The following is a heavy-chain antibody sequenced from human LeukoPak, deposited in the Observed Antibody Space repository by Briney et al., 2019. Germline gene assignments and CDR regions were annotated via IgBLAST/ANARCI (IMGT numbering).Heavy chain of an antibody. CDR2: IYYSGST. D-gene: IGHD4-23*01. V-gene: IGHV4-31*03. Sequence: PSETLSLTCTVSGGSISSGGYYWSWIRQHPGKGLEWIGYIYYSGSTYYNPSLKSRVTISVDTSKNQFSLKLSSVTAADTAVYYCARDSYGGNSDYYYGMDVWGQGTTVTVSS. CDR3: ARDSYGGNSDYYYGMDV. J-gene: IGHJ6*02. CDR1: GGSISSGGYY.